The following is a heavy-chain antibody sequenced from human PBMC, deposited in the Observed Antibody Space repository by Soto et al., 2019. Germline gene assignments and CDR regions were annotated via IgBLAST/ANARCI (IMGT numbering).Heavy chain of an antibody. CDR3: AKDVVQERLPYGMDV. CDR2: ISGSGTST. Sequence: EVQLLESGGGVVQPGGSLRLSCAASGFTFSSYAMSWVRQAPGKGLEWVSGISGSGTSTYYADSVKGRFTISRDNSKNTLYLQMNSLRAADTAVYYCAKDVVQERLPYGMDVWGQGTTVTVSS. CDR1: GFTFSSYA. V-gene: IGHV3-23*01. J-gene: IGHJ6*02. D-gene: IGHD1-1*01.